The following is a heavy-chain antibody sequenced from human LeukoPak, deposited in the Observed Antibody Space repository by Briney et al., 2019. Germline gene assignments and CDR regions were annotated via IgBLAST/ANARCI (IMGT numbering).Heavy chain of an antibody. CDR1: GGSISSYY. V-gene: IGHV4-59*01. CDR3: ARVKDGYNSYYYYMDV. J-gene: IGHJ6*03. D-gene: IGHD5-24*01. CDR2: IYYSGST. Sequence: SETLSLTCTVSGGSISSYYWSWIRQPPGKGLEWIGYIYYSGSTNYNPSLKSRVTISVDTSKNQFSLKLSSVTAADTAVYYCARVKDGYNSYYYYMDVWGKGTTVTISS.